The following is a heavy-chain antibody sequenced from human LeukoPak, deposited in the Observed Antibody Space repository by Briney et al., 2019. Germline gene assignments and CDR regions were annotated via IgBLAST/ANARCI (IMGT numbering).Heavy chain of an antibody. V-gene: IGHV6-1*01. J-gene: IGHJ6*03. CDR3: ARDLQSSSGWYWGGYYYYYMDV. CDR1: GDSVSSNSAA. Sequence: SQTLSLTCAISGDSVSSNSAAWNRIRQSPSRGLEWLGRTYYRSKWYNDYAVSVKSRITINPDTSKNQFSLQLNSVTPEDTAVYYCARDLQSSSGWYWGGYYYYYMDVWGKGTTVTVSS. CDR2: TYYRSKWYN. D-gene: IGHD6-19*01.